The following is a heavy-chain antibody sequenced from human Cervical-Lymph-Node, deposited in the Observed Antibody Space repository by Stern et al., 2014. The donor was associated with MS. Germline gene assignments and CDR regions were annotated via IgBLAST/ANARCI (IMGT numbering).Heavy chain of an antibody. CDR1: GGPFSSYA. Sequence: VQLVESGAEVKKPGSSVKVSCKASGGPFSSYAISWVRQAPGQGLEWMGGIIPIFGIANYAQKFQGRVTMTADKSPSTAYMELSSLRSEDTAVYYCARQIVVVPAAIEYNWFDPWGQGTLVTVSS. D-gene: IGHD2-2*01. CDR2: IIPIFGIA. J-gene: IGHJ5*02. CDR3: ARQIVVVPAAIEYNWFDP. V-gene: IGHV1-69*17.